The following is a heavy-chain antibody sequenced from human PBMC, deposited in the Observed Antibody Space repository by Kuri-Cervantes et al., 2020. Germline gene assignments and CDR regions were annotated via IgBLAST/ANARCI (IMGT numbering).Heavy chain of an antibody. J-gene: IGHJ3*02. CDR3: VRESGEIGAFDT. Sequence: GGSLRLSCATSGFSISNYGMHWVRQAPGKGLEWVAFVRYDGSKPCYADSVKGRFTISRDNSKNVLFLQTNSLGPEDTAIYFCVRESGEIGAFDTWGPGTMVTVSS. CDR2: VRYDGSKP. V-gene: IGHV3-30*02. D-gene: IGHD5-24*01. CDR1: GFSISNYG.